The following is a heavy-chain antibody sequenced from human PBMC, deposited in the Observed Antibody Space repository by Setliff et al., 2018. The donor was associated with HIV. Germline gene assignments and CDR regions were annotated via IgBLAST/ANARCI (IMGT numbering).Heavy chain of an antibody. CDR2: IFYSGST. D-gene: IGHD4-17*01. V-gene: IGHV4-59*08. CDR1: GGSFRGYY. CDR3: ARAAAGNTGPFDL. J-gene: IGHJ4*02. Sequence: SETLSLTCAVYGGSFRGYYWSWIRQPPGKGLEWIGYIFYSGSTNYNPSLKSRVTMSVDTSKNQFSLKLTSVTASDTAVYYCARAAAGNTGPFDLWGQGSPVTVSS.